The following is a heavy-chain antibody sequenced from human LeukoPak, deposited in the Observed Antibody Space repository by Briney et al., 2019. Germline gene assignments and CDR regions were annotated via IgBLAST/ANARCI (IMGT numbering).Heavy chain of an antibody. Sequence: GSLRLSCSASGFTFSNAWMALVRQAPGKGLGWVGRIKSKSDGGTTDYAAPVKGRFTISRDDSKNMLYLQMNSLKTEDTAVYYCIMGGFHFDYWGQGTLVTVSS. CDR2: IKSKSDGGTT. CDR1: GFTFSNAW. J-gene: IGHJ4*02. D-gene: IGHD2-15*01. CDR3: IMGGFHFDY. V-gene: IGHV3-15*01.